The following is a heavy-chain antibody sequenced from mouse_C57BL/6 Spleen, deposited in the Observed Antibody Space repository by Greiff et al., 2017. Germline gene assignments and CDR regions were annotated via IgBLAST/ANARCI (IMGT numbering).Heavy chain of an antibody. D-gene: IGHD1-1*01. CDR1: GYTFTSYG. Sequence: QVQLQQSGAELARPGASVKMSCKASGYTFTSYGISWVKQRTGQGLEWIGEIYPRSGNTYYNEKFKGKATLTTDNSSSTAYMELRSLTSEDSAVYFCARPNCRSSYNWYFDVWGTGTTVTVSS. J-gene: IGHJ1*03. CDR2: IYPRSGNT. CDR3: ARPNCRSSYNWYFDV. V-gene: IGHV1-81*01.